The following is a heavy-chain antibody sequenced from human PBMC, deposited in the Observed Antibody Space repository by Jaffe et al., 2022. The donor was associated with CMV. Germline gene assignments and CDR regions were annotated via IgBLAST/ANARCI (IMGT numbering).Heavy chain of an antibody. J-gene: IGHJ4*02. CDR1: GYTFTGYY. CDR3: ARDRGGTYYYDSSGSLDY. D-gene: IGHD3-22*01. CDR2: INPNSGGT. V-gene: IGHV1-2*02. Sequence: QVQLVQSGAEVKKPGASVKVSCKASGYTFTGYYMHWVRQAPGQGLEWMGWINPNSGGTNYAQKFQGRVTMTRDTSISTAYMELSRLRSDDTAVYYCARDRGGTYYYDSSGSLDYWGQGTLVTVSS.